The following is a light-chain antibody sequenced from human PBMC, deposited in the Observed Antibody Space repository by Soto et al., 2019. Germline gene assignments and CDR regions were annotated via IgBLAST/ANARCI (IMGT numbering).Light chain of an antibody. Sequence: IVMTQSPAALSVSPGDSATLSCRASQIVNTNVAWYQQRPGQAPRLLIFAASTRATGVAARFSGSGSGTKFTLTVDSLQSEDFAVYYCLQYNNWPRTFGQGTKVDI. CDR1: QIVNTN. CDR2: AAS. J-gene: IGKJ1*01. V-gene: IGKV3-15*01. CDR3: LQYNNWPRT.